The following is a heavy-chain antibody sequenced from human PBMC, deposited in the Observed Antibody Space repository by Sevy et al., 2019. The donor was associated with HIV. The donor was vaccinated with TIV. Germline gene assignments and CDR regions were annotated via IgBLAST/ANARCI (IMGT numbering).Heavy chain of an antibody. V-gene: IGHV7-4-1*02. CDR2: INTDTGNP. J-gene: IGHJ5*02. CDR1: GYTFTGYT. CDR3: ARGAYYGSGYNWFDP. D-gene: IGHD3-10*01. Sequence: ASVKVSCKTSGYTFTGYTMNWVRQAPGQGLEWIGWINTDTGNPTYAQGFTGRFVFSFDTSVNTAYLQISSLRAEDTAIYYCARGAYYGSGYNWFDPWGQGTLVTVSS.